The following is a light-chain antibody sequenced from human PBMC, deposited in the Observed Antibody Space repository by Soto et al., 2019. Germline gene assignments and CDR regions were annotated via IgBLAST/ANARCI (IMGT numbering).Light chain of an antibody. Sequence: QSALTQPASVSGSPGQSITISCTGTSSDLGSYDLVSWYQQHPGKAPKLMIYEGTKWPSGVSNRFSGSTSVNTASLTISGLQAEDEADYHCCSYAGPYVVFGGGTKVTVL. CDR3: CSYAGPYVV. CDR2: EGT. J-gene: IGLJ2*01. CDR1: SSDLGSYDL. V-gene: IGLV2-23*01.